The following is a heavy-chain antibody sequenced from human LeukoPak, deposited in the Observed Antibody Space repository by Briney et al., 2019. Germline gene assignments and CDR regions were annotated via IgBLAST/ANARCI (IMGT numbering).Heavy chain of an antibody. D-gene: IGHD4-11*01. CDR1: GFTFSGHW. Sequence: GGSLRLSCAASGFTFSGHWMHGVRQVPGKGLEWISRIKTDGSTTDYVNSVKGRFTISRDNAKNTLYLQMNSLRVEDTAVYYCARDNSPGWFGPWGQGTLVTVSS. V-gene: IGHV3-74*01. CDR2: IKTDGSTT. J-gene: IGHJ5*02. CDR3: ARDNSPGWFGP.